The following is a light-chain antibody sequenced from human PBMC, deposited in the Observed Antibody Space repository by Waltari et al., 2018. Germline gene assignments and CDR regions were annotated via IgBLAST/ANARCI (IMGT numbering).Light chain of an antibody. Sequence: QSALTQPRSVSGSPGQSVTISCTGTSSDVGGYNYVSWYQQHPGKAPKLIIYDVTKRPSGVPDRISGSKSGNTASLTISGLQAEDEADYYCCSYGGSYSFVVFGGGTKLTVL. J-gene: IGLJ2*01. CDR2: DVT. CDR1: SSDVGGYNY. CDR3: CSYGGSYSFVV. V-gene: IGLV2-11*01.